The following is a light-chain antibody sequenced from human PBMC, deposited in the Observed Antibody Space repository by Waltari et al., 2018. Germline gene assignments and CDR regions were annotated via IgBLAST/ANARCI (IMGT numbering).Light chain of an antibody. Sequence: QSVLTQPPSMSGAPGQKVTIPCTGGSSNFGAGYDVHWYQQFPGAATKLPIFVTTNRAPGVLGRFSGSKSGTSASLAIAGLQSEDEAVYYCQSFDSNLSASVFGGGTKLTVL. CDR2: VTT. CDR1: SSNFGAGYD. V-gene: IGLV1-40*01. J-gene: IGLJ3*02. CDR3: QSFDSNLSASV.